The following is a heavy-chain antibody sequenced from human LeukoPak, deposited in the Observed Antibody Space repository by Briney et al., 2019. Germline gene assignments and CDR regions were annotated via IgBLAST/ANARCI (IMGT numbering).Heavy chain of an antibody. V-gene: IGHV3-48*04. CDR3: ARAPRLLWFGELDY. Sequence: GGSLRLSCAASGFTFSNYSMNWVRQAPGKGLEWVSYISSSGSTIYYADSVKGRFTISRDNAKNSLYLQMNSLRAEDTAVYYCARAPRLLWFGELDYWGQGTLVTVSS. J-gene: IGHJ4*02. CDR1: GFTFSNYS. CDR2: ISSSGSTI. D-gene: IGHD3-10*01.